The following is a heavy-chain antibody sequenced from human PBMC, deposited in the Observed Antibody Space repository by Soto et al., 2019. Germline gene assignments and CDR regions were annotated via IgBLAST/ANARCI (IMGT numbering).Heavy chain of an antibody. J-gene: IGHJ4*02. CDR3: ASSYGSGYRAFDY. CDR2: INPILSMS. CDR1: GDTFTFYS. V-gene: IGHV1-69*02. D-gene: IGHD3-10*01. Sequence: QVQLVQSGAEVKRPGSSVKVSCKASGDTFTFYSINWVRQAPGLGLEWMGRINPILSMSNYAQRFKGRVTMTADKYTSTAYMELSSLRSEDTAIYYCASSYGSGYRAFDYWGQGALVTVSS.